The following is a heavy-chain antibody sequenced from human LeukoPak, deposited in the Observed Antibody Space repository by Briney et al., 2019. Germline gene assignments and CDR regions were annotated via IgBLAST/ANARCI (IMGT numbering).Heavy chain of an antibody. CDR1: GFTFSSYG. CDR2: IWYDGSNK. V-gene: IGHV3-33*06. Sequence: GRSLRLSCAASGFTFSSYGMPWVRQAPGKGLEWVAVIWYDGSNKYYADSVKGRFTISRDNSKNTLYLQMNSLRAEDTAVYYCAKVGRGDYFDYWGQGTLVTVSS. D-gene: IGHD3-10*01. J-gene: IGHJ4*02. CDR3: AKVGRGDYFDY.